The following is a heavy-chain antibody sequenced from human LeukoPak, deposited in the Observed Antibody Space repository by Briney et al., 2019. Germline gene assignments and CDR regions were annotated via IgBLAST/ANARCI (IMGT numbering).Heavy chain of an antibody. J-gene: IGHJ4*02. CDR1: TFTFSAYW. Sequence: PGGSLRLSCAASTFTFSAYWMHWVRQAPGKGLVRVSRINGDGSSTNYADSVKGRFTISRDNAKNTLYLQMNSLRAEDTAVYYCATDVGYSIHDWGQGTLVTVSS. CDR2: INGDGSST. V-gene: IGHV3-74*01. D-gene: IGHD6-13*01. CDR3: ATDVGYSIHD.